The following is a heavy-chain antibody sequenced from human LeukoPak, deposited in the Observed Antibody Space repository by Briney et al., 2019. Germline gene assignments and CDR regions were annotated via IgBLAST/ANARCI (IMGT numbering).Heavy chain of an antibody. CDR2: INPNSGGT. D-gene: IGHD3-22*01. CDR1: GYTFTGYY. J-gene: IGHJ4*02. Sequence: VASVKVSCKASGYTFTGYYMHWVRQAPGQGLEWMGWINPNSGGTNYVQKFQGRVTMTRDTSISTAYMELSRLRSDDTAVYYCARVDSSGYYSPFWYWGQGTLVTVSS. CDR3: ARVDSSGYYSPFWY. V-gene: IGHV1-2*02.